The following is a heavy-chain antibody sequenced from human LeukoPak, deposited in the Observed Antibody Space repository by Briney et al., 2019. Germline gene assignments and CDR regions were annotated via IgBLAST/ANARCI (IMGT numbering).Heavy chain of an antibody. CDR2: ISAYSGNT. V-gene: IGHV1-18*01. D-gene: IGHD3-10*01. Sequence: GASVKVSCKASGYTFTSYGISWVRQAPGQGLEWMGWISAYSGNTNYAQKLQGRVTMTTDTSTSTAYMELRSLRSDDTAVYYCARDRDYYGSGSYHDYWGQGTLVTVSS. CDR1: GYTFTSYG. CDR3: ARDRDYYGSGSYHDY. J-gene: IGHJ4*02.